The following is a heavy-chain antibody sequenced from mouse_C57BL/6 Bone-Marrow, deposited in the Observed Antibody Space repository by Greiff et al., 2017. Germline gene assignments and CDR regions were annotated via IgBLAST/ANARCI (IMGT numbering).Heavy chain of an antibody. CDR1: GYSFTGYF. D-gene: IGHD2-1*01. J-gene: IGHJ2*01. CDR3: ARDYGNDY. Sequence: EVKLLESGPELVKPGDSVKISCKASGYSFTGYFMNWVMQSHGKSLEWIGRINPYNGDTFYNQKFKGKATLTVDKSSSTAHMELRSLTSEDSAVYYCARDYGNDYWGQGTTLTVSS. V-gene: IGHV1-20*01. CDR2: INPYNGDT.